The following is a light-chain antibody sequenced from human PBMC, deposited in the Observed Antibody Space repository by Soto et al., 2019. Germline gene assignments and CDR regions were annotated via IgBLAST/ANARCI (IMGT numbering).Light chain of an antibody. CDR3: QQYDSYRT. CDR1: QNISTW. CDR2: DVS. Sequence: DIQMTQSPSTLSASVGDRVTITCRPSQNISTWLAWYQKKSGKAPKLLIYDVSNLESGVPSRFSGSGSGTEFSLTVRGLQPDDFATYYCQQYDSYRTFGQGTKVEVK. V-gene: IGKV1-5*01. J-gene: IGKJ1*01.